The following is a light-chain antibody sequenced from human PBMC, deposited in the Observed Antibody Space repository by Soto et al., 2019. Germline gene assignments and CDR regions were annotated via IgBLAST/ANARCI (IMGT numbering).Light chain of an antibody. J-gene: IGLJ7*01. CDR1: SSNIGSNF. Sequence: QSVLTQSPSASGAPGQRVTISCSRSSSNIGSNFVYWYQQLPGTAPKLLIYRNNQRPSGVPDRFSGSKSGTSASLAISGLRSEDEADYYCAAWDDSLSGVMFGGGTQLTVL. CDR3: AAWDDSLSGVM. V-gene: IGLV1-47*01. CDR2: RNN.